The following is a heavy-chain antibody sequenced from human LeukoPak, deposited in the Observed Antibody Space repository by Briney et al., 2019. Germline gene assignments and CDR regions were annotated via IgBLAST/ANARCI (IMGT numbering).Heavy chain of an antibody. Sequence: GGSLRLSCAASGFTFDDYGVSWVRQAPGKGLEWVSGINWNGGSTGYADSVKGRFTISRDNAKNSLYLQMNSLRAEDTALYHCARGRDYYDSSGYYDAFDIWGQGTMVTVSS. D-gene: IGHD3-22*01. CDR2: INWNGGST. CDR1: GFTFDDYG. V-gene: IGHV3-20*01. J-gene: IGHJ3*02. CDR3: ARGRDYYDSSGYYDAFDI.